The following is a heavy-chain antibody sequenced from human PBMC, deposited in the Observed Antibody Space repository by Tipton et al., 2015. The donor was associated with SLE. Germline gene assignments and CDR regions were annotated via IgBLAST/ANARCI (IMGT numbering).Heavy chain of an antibody. D-gene: IGHD2-15*01. V-gene: IGHV4-39*07. J-gene: IGHJ6*02. CDR2: IYYTGTTT. Sequence: TLSLTCTVSGGSVSSSSKYWAWIRQPPGKGLEWIGSIYYTGTTTYYNSFLKSRVTMSVDTSKKLFSLRLSSVSAADTAVYYCARLPYGMVTGTPRYYYNMDFWGQGTTVTVSS. CDR1: GGSVSSSSKY. CDR3: ARLPYGMVTGTPRYYYNMDF.